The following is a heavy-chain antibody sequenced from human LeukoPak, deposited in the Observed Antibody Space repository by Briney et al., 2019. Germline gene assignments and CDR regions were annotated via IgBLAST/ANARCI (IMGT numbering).Heavy chain of an antibody. D-gene: IGHD2-8*01. V-gene: IGHV3-23*01. Sequence: GGSLRLSCAASGFIFSSYAVSWVRQAPGKGLEWVSSISGSGGSTYSADSVKGRFTISRDNSKNTLYLQMNSLRAEDTALYYCAKDRSCTNDICHGDFDYWGKGTLVTVSS. CDR1: GFIFSSYA. J-gene: IGHJ4*02. CDR2: ISGSGGST. CDR3: AKDRSCTNDICHGDFDY.